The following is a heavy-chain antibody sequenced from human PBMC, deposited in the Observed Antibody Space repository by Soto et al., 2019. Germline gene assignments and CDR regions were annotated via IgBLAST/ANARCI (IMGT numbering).Heavy chain of an antibody. V-gene: IGHV4-59*01. CDR1: GGSISSYY. CDR3: ARAYGGYADY. D-gene: IGHD5-12*01. J-gene: IGHJ4*02. CDR2: IYFTGST. Sequence: SETLSLTCTVSGGSISSYYWSWIRQPPGKGLEWIGYIYFTGSTNYNPSLKSRVTISVDTSKNQFSLKLSSVTAADTAVYYCARAYGGYADYWGQGALVTVSS.